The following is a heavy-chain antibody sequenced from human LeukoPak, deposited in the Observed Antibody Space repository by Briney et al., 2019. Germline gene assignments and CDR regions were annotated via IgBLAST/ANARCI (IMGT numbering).Heavy chain of an antibody. J-gene: IGHJ4*02. CDR3: ARDFRSPNYDFWSGYRGLQYYFDY. CDR1: GYTFTSYG. D-gene: IGHD3-3*01. CDR2: TSAYNGNT. Sequence: ASVKVSCKASGYTFTSYGISWVRQAPGQGLEWMGWTSAYNGNTNYAQKLQGRVTMTTDTSTSTAYMELSSLRSDDTAVYYCARDFRSPNYDFWSGYRGLQYYFDYWGQGTLVTVSS. V-gene: IGHV1-18*01.